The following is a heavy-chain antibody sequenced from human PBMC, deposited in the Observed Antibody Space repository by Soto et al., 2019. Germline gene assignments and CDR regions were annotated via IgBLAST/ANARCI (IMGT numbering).Heavy chain of an antibody. J-gene: IGHJ3*02. CDR2: ISSNGGST. CDR3: VTYSFDRSGYYGLNAFHR. D-gene: IGHD3-22*01. Sequence: PGWALRLSCLPSVFTFITYAMHWVRQAPGKGLEYVSTISSNGGSTYYADSVKGRFTISRDNSKNTLYLQMNSLRAEDTAVYYCVTYSFDRSGYYGLNAFHRWSQRTLLSVS. CDR1: VFTFITYA. V-gene: IGHV3-64D*06.